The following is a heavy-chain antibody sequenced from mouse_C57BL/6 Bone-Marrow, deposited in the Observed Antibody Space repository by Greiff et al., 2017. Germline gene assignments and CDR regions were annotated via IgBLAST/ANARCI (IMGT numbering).Heavy chain of an antibody. Sequence: VQLQQPGAELVMPGASVKLSCKASGYTFTSYWMHWVKQRPGQGLEWIGELDPSDSYTNYNQKFKGKSTLTVDKSSSTAYMQLSSLTSEDSAVYYCAIYYGYDEPSYWGQGTLVTVSA. CDR1: GYTFTSYW. J-gene: IGHJ3*01. D-gene: IGHD2-2*01. V-gene: IGHV1-69*01. CDR2: LDPSDSYT. CDR3: AIYYGYDEPSY.